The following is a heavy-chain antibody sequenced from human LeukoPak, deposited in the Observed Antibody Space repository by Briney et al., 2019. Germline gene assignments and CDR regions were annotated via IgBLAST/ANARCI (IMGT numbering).Heavy chain of an antibody. CDR2: IYNSGST. D-gene: IGHD6-19*01. V-gene: IGHV4-59*01. CDR1: GGSISSSH. CDR3: ARVAGPFDP. J-gene: IGHJ5*02. Sequence: SETLSLTCTVSGGSISSSHWSWTRQPPGKGLEWIGDIYNSGSTNYNPSLKSRVRIFVDTSKNEFSLKVSSATAADTAAYYCARVAGPFDPWGQGTLVTVSS.